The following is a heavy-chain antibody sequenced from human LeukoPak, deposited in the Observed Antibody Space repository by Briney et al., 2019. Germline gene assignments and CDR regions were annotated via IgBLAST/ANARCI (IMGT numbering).Heavy chain of an antibody. Sequence: PSETLSLTCTVSGGSISSRSYYWGWIRQPPGKGLEWIGSIYYSGSTYYNPSLKSRVTISVDTSKNQFSLKLSSVTAADTAVYYCARTGCSSTSCYEFDYWGQGTLVTVSS. CDR2: IYYSGST. V-gene: IGHV4-39*01. D-gene: IGHD2-2*01. CDR3: ARTGCSSTSCYEFDY. CDR1: GGSISSRSYY. J-gene: IGHJ4*02.